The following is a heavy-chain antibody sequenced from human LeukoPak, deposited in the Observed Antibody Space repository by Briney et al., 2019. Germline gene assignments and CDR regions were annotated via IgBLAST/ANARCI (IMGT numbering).Heavy chain of an antibody. CDR2: ISTYNGNA. V-gene: IGHV1-18*01. J-gene: IGHJ4*02. CDR1: GYTFTNYD. D-gene: IGHD4/OR15-4a*01. Sequence: GASVKVSCKASGYTFTNYDINWVRQAPGQGLEWMGWISTYNGNANYAQKLQGRVTMTTDTSTSTVYMELRSLRSDDTAVYYCAKIAYGANFFVSWGQGTLVTVSS. CDR3: AKIAYGANFFVS.